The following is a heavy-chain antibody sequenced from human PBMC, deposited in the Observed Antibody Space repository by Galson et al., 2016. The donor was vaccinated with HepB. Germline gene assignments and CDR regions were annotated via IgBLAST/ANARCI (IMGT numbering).Heavy chain of an antibody. D-gene: IGHD3-16*02. CDR3: AKDLLSDYVWGSYRFQD. CDR1: GFSLSTYA. Sequence: SLRLSCAVSGFSLSTYAMSWVRQAPGKGLVWVSTIGGSGDNTYYADSVKGRFTIFRDNSMNTLYLQMNSLRAEDTAVYYCAKDLLSDYVWGSYRFQDWGQGAPVTVSS. J-gene: IGHJ4*02. V-gene: IGHV3-23*01. CDR2: IGGSGDNT.